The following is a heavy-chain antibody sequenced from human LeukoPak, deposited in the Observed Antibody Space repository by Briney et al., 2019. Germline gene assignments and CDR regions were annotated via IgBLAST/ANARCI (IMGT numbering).Heavy chain of an antibody. V-gene: IGHV3-23*01. CDR3: AKEEMAPITSQVIDQ. CDR1: GFSFSTYA. J-gene: IGHJ4*02. Sequence: PGGSLRLSCAATGFSFSTYAMTWVRQAPGEGLEWVSVISGSGGSTYYADSVKGRFTISRDNSKNTLYLQMNSLRVADTAVYYCAKEEMAPITSQVIDQWGRGTLVTVSS. CDR2: ISGSGGST. D-gene: IGHD5-24*01.